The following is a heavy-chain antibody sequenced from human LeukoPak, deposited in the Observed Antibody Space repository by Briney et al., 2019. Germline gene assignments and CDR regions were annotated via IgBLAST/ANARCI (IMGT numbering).Heavy chain of an antibody. CDR1: GYTFIRFA. CDR3: ATVGASPRSFDY. J-gene: IGHJ4*02. V-gene: IGHV1-3*01. Sequence: ASVEVSCKASGYTFIRFALHWVRQAPGQRLEWMGWINAGNGNTKYSQKFQGRVTITRDTSATTAYMELSSLRSEDTAVYYCATVGASPRSFDYWGQGTLVTVSS. CDR2: INAGNGNT.